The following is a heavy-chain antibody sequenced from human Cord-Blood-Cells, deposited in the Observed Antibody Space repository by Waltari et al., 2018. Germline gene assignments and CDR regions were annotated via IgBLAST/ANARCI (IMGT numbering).Heavy chain of an antibody. CDR2: IYYSGST. D-gene: IGHD3-22*01. CDR3: ARDMSSGYYGAFDI. V-gene: IGHV4-59*11. Sequence: QVQLQESGPGLVKPSETLSLTCTVPGGSLSSHYWSWIRQPPGKGLEWIGYIYYSGSTNYNPSLKSRVTISVDTSKNQFSLKLSSVTAADTAVYYCARDMSSGYYGAFDIWGQGTMVTVSS. J-gene: IGHJ3*02. CDR1: GGSLSSHY.